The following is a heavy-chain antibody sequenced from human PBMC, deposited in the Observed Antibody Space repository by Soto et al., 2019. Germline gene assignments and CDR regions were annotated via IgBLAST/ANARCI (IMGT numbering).Heavy chain of an antibody. CDR3: ASVDTAMAEFDY. CDR1: GFTFSSYG. V-gene: IGHV3-33*01. CDR2: IWYDGSNK. J-gene: IGHJ4*02. Sequence: QVQLVESGGGVVQPGRSLRLSCAASGFTFSSYGMHWVRQAPGKGLEWVAVIWYDGSNKYYADSVKGRFTISRDNSKNTLYLQMNSLRAEDTAVYYCASVDTAMAEFDYWGQGTLVTVSS. D-gene: IGHD5-18*01.